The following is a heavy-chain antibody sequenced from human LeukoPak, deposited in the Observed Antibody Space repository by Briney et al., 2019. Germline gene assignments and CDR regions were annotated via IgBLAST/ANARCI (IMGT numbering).Heavy chain of an antibody. D-gene: IGHD5-24*01. V-gene: IGHV3-23*01. CDR3: AKVQEMDTILPPFHY. CDR1: GFTFRNYA. J-gene: IGHJ4*02. CDR2: VSGSGGTT. Sequence: GGSLRLSCAASGFTFRNYAMSWVRHAPGKGLEGFSAVSGSGGTTFYADSVKGRFTISRDNFKNTLSLQVNSLRAADTAIYYCAKVQEMDTILPPFHYWGQGTLVTVST.